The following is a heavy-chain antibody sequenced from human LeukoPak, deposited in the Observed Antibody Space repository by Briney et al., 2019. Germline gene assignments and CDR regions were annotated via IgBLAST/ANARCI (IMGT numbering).Heavy chain of an antibody. CDR2: IGSSDGGI. Sequence: GGSLRLSCAASGFTFSTYTMYWVRHPPGKRLEWVSIIGSSDGGIHYADSVKGRFTISRDNSKNALYLQMNSLRVEDTAVYYCAIDPNWGTHSWGQGVLVTVSS. CDR3: AIDPNWGTHS. D-gene: IGHD7-27*01. V-gene: IGHV3-23*01. CDR1: GFTFSTYT. J-gene: IGHJ4*02.